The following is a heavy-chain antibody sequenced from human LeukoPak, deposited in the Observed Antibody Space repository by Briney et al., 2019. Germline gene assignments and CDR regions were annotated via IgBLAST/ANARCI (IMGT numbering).Heavy chain of an antibody. D-gene: IGHD3-16*01. J-gene: IGHJ6*03. CDR2: INHSGST. CDR1: GGSISSYY. V-gene: IGHV4-34*01. Sequence: SETLSLTCTVSGGSISSYYWSWIRQPPGKGLEWIGEINHSGSTNYNPSLKSRVTISVDTSKNQFSLKLSSVTAADTAVYYCARQSWGYMDVWGKGTTVTISS. CDR3: ARQSWGYMDV.